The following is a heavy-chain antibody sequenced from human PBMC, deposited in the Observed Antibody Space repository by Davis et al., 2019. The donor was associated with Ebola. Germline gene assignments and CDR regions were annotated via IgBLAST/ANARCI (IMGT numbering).Heavy chain of an antibody. D-gene: IGHD6-13*01. CDR3: ARDPLAYSSSPDGMDV. CDR1: GYTFSSYG. Sequence: ASVKVSCKASGYTFSSYGISWVRQAPGQGLEWMGWISAYNGNTNYAQKLQVRFTMTTDTSTSTAYVDLRSLRSDDTAVYYCARDPLAYSSSPDGMDVWGQGTTVTVSS. J-gene: IGHJ6*02. V-gene: IGHV1-18*01. CDR2: ISAYNGNT.